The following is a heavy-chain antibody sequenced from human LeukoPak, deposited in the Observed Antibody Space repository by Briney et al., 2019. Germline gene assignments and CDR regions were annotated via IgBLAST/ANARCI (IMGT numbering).Heavy chain of an antibody. V-gene: IGHV1-2*02. Sequence: ASVKVSCKASGYTFTPYGMNWVRQAPGQGLEWMGWINPNSGGTNYAQKFQGRVTMTRDTSISTAYMELSRLRSDDTAVYYCARDHYDFWSGYLGPLYYYYYMDVWGKGTTVTVSS. J-gene: IGHJ6*03. D-gene: IGHD3-3*01. CDR3: ARDHYDFWSGYLGPLYYYYYMDV. CDR2: INPNSGGT. CDR1: GYTFTPYG.